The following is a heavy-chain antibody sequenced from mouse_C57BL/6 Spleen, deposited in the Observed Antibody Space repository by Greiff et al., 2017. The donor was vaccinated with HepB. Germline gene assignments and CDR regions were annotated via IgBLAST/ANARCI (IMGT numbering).Heavy chain of an antibody. V-gene: IGHV5-17*01. CDR1: GFTFSDYG. CDR2: ISSGSSTI. Sequence: DVMLVESGGGLVKPGGSLKLSCAASGFTFSDYGMHWVRQAPEKGLEWVAYISSGSSTIYYADTVKGRFTISRDNAKNTLFLQMTSLRSEDTAMYYCAREGIVATDYWGQGTTLTVSS. D-gene: IGHD1-1*01. CDR3: AREGIVATDY. J-gene: IGHJ2*01.